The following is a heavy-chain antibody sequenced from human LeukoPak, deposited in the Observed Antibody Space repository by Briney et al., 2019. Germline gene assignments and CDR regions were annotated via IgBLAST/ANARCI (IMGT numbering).Heavy chain of an antibody. CDR3: ARDLQGTIFGVVIMGDY. D-gene: IGHD3-3*01. CDR1: GYTFTSYG. CDR2: ISAYNGNT. J-gene: IGHJ4*02. V-gene: IGHV1-18*01. Sequence: ASVKVSCKASGYTFTSYGISWVRQAPGQGLEWMGWISAYNGNTNYAQKLQGRVTMTTDTSTSTAYMELRSLRSDHTAVYYCARDLQGTIFGVVIMGDYWGQGTLVTVSS.